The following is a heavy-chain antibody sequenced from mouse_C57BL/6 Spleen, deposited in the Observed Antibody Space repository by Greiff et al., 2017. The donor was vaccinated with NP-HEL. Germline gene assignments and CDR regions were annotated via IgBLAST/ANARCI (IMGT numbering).Heavy chain of an antibody. Sequence: QVQLQQSGAELVRPGASVTLSCKASGYTFTAYDMHWVKQTPVHGLEWIGAIDPETGGTAYNQQFKGKAILTADKSSSPAFLEIRSLTSEDAAVYYWTTWCTTVVTRYFDYWGQGTTLTVSS. V-gene: IGHV1-15*01. J-gene: IGHJ2*01. D-gene: IGHD1-1*01. CDR3: TTWCTTVVTRYFDY. CDR2: IDPETGGT. CDR1: GYTFTAYD.